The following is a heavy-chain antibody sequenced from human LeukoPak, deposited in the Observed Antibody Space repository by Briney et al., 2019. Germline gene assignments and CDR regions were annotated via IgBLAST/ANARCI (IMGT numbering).Heavy chain of an antibody. CDR3: AKDGALDTAMVFDY. D-gene: IGHD5-18*01. Sequence: PGGSLRLSCAASGFTFSSYGMHWVRQAPGKGLEWVAFIRYDGSNKYYADSVKGRFTISRDNSKNTLYLQMNSLRAEDTAVYYCAKDGALDTAMVFDYWGQGTLVTVSS. CDR2: IRYDGSNK. J-gene: IGHJ4*02. V-gene: IGHV3-30*02. CDR1: GFTFSSYG.